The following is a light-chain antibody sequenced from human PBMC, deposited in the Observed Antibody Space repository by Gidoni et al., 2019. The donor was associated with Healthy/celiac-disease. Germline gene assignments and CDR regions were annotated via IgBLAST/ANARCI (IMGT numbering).Light chain of an antibody. CDR3: QQYGSWIT. CDR1: QSVSSSY. J-gene: IGKJ5*01. Sequence: EIVLTQSPGTLSLSPGERATLSCRASQSVSSSYLAWYQQKPGQAPRLLLYGASSRATGIPDRFSGIGSGTDFTLTISRLEPEDFAVYYCQQYGSWITFGQGTRLEIK. V-gene: IGKV3-20*01. CDR2: GAS.